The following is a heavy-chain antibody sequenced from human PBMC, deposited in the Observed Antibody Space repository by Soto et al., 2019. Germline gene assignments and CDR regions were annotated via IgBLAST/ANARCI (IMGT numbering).Heavy chain of an antibody. V-gene: IGHV3-53*01. D-gene: IGHD1-26*01. CDR1: GFSVSSNY. J-gene: IGHJ5*02. Sequence: LRLSCAISGFSVSSNYLSWVRQAPGKGLEWVSVHYSGGSTYYADSVQGRFTISRDKSNNTLYLQMRRVRAEDTAVYFCAKHRHPRGTVGATSPFDPWGQGTQVTVSS. CDR2: HYSGGST. CDR3: AKHRHPRGTVGATSPFDP.